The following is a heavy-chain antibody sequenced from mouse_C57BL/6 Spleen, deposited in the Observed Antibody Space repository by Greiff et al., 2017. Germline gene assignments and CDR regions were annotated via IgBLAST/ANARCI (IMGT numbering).Heavy chain of an antibody. V-gene: IGHV1-76*01. J-gene: IGHJ2*01. Sequence: VKLVESGAELVRPGASVKLSCKASGYTFTDYYINWVKQRPGQGLEWIARIYPGSGNTYYNEKFKGKATLTAEKSSSTAYMQLSSLTSEDSAVYFCARSGYYGSSGYFDYWGQGTTLTVSS. D-gene: IGHD1-1*01. CDR3: ARSGYYGSSGYFDY. CDR1: GYTFTDYY. CDR2: IYPGSGNT.